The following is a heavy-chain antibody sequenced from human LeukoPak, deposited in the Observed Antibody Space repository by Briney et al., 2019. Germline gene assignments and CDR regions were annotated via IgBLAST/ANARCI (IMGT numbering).Heavy chain of an antibody. J-gene: IGHJ4*02. CDR2: IDPNTGDR. CDR1: GYTFTDFW. CDR3: ARDAAVVGQGSEY. V-gene: IGHV1-2*06. D-gene: IGHD6-19*01. Sequence: ASVKVCCKASGYTFTDFWIHWVRQPPGQGLEWVGRIDPNTGDRKYAQKFQWKVTMTRDSSPDTAYMEVFGVTTDDTAVYYCARDAAVVGQGSEYWGQGTLVTVSS.